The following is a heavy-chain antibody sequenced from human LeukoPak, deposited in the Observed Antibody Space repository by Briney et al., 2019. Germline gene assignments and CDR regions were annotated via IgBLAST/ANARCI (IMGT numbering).Heavy chain of an antibody. J-gene: IGHJ2*01. Sequence: SETLSLTCTVSGGSISSSSYYWGWIRQPPGKGLEWIGSVYYTGRTYDNPSLKSRVTMSVDTSKNQFFLKLSSVTAADTAVYYCARHCVLGVGSRFFDLWGRGTLVTVSS. V-gene: IGHV4-39*01. CDR1: GGSISSSSYY. CDR3: ARHCVLGVGSRFFDL. CDR2: VYYTGRT. D-gene: IGHD2-8*01.